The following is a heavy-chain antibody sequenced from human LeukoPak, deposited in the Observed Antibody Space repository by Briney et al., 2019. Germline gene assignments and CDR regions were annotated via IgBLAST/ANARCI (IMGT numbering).Heavy chain of an antibody. CDR1: GYSINSGYH. J-gene: IGHJ4*02. CDR2: IYDSGSS. CDR3: ARHYLYDTSGDGTYYFDY. V-gene: IGHV4-38-2*02. Sequence: SETLSLTCIVSGYSINSGYHWCWIRHPPGKGLEWIGSIYDSGSSYYNPSLESRVTISIDTSKNQFSLKLSSVTAADTAVYYCARHYLYDTSGDGTYYFDYWGQGTLVTVSS. D-gene: IGHD3-22*01.